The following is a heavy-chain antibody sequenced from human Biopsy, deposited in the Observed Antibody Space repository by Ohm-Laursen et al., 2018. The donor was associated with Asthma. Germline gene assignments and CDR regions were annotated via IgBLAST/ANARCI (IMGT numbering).Heavy chain of an antibody. D-gene: IGHD4-17*01. CDR1: GYSLTDLS. CDR2: HDHEEGGT. J-gene: IGHJ4*02. V-gene: IGHV1-24*01. CDR3: ASDFPKDYVRYNFQF. Sequence: SSVKVSCKISGYSLTDLSMHWVRQAPGQGLEWTGGHDHEEGGTVNARRFQGRVTMTEDTSTDTACMELSSLSSDDTAVYYCASDFPKDYVRYNFQFWGQGTLVTVSS.